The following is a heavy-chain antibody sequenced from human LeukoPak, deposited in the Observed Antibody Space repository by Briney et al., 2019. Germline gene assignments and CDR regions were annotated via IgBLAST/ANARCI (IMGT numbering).Heavy chain of an antibody. J-gene: IGHJ4*02. CDR2: IDPSDSYT. CDR3: ARHQGTYYYDSSGYYYVY. D-gene: IGHD3-22*01. Sequence: GESLRISCKGSGYSFTSYWISWVRQMPGKGLEWMGRIDPSDSYTNYSPSFQGHVTISADKSISTAYLQWSSLKAPDTAMYYCARHQGTYYYDSSGYYYVYWGQGTLVTVSS. V-gene: IGHV5-10-1*01. CDR1: GYSFTSYW.